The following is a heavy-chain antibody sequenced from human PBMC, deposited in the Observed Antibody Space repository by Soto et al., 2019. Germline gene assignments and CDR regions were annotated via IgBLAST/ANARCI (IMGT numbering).Heavy chain of an antibody. D-gene: IGHD3-22*01. Sequence: HGESLKISCKGSGYSFTSYAISWVRQAPGQGLEWMGGIIPIFGTANYAQKFQGRVTITADESTSTAYMELSSLRSEDTAVYYCAREVEYYYDSSGYLPRWFAKRLGKTHDAFDIWGQGTMVTVSS. CDR3: AREVEYYYDSSGYLPRWFAKRLGKTHDAFDI. J-gene: IGHJ3*02. CDR1: GYSFTSYA. V-gene: IGHV1-69*01. CDR2: IIPIFGTA.